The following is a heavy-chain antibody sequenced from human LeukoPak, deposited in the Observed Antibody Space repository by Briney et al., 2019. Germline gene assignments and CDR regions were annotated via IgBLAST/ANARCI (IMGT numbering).Heavy chain of an antibody. CDR1: GFIVNSNF. V-gene: IGHV3-33*08. CDR3: ARAGNYYDSSGYQRPLDY. Sequence: GGSLRLSCAASGFIVNSNFMSWVRQAPGKGLEWVAVIWYDGSNKYYADSVKGRFTISRDNSKNTLYLQVNSLRAEDTAVYYCARAGNYYDSSGYQRPLDYWGQGTLVTVSS. CDR2: IWYDGSNK. D-gene: IGHD3-22*01. J-gene: IGHJ4*02.